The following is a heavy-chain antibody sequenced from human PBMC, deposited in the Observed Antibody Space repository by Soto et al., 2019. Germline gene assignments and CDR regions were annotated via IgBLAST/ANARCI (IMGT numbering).Heavy chain of an antibody. V-gene: IGHV3-73*01. Sequence: EVQLVESGGGLVQPGESLKLSCAVSGFTFSGSAMHWVRQASGKGLEWVGRIRSKANNYATAYAASVKGRFTISRDDSKNTAYLQMNSLKREDTAVYYCTRGYGDSVRDYWGQGTLVTVSS. D-gene: IGHD4-17*01. CDR2: IRSKANNYAT. CDR1: GFTFSGSA. J-gene: IGHJ4*02. CDR3: TRGYGDSVRDY.